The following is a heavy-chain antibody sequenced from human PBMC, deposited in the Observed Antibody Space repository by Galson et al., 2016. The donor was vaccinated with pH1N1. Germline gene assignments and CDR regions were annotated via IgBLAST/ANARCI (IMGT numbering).Heavy chain of an antibody. V-gene: IGHV3-53*01. J-gene: IGHJ5*02. CDR1: EFLVTDKY. D-gene: IGHD4-17*01. Sequence: SLRLSCAASEFLVTDKYMSWVRQAAGKRPEWVSIIYPRGDAYYADFVEGRFTISRDTSKNMLFLHMSHLRADDTPLYYCVFDTVPNGADHWGQGTLVTVSS. CDR3: VFDTVPNGADH. CDR2: IYPRGDA.